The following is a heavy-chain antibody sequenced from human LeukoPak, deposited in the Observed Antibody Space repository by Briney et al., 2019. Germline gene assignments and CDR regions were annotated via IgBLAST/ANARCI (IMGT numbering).Heavy chain of an antibody. CDR2: IYYSGST. CDR1: GGSVSSGSYY. J-gene: IGHJ4*02. Sequence: SEILSLTCTVSGGSVSSGSYYWSWIRQPPGKGLEWIGNIYYSGSTNYNPSLKSRVTISVDTSKNQFSLKLSSVTAADTAVYYCARGQHSYGYFNGFDYWGQGTLVTVSS. D-gene: IGHD5-18*01. CDR3: ARGQHSYGYFNGFDY. V-gene: IGHV4-61*01.